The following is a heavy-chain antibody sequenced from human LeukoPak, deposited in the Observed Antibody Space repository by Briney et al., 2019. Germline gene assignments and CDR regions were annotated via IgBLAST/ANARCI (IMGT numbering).Heavy chain of an antibody. D-gene: IGHD5-18*01. CDR3: SRDDSGYSYGFLGY. Sequence: SETLSLTCTVSGGSISSSSYYWGWIRQPPGQGLEWIGSIYYSGSTYYNPSLKSRVTISVDTYQNQFSLKLSSVTAAATAEYYCSRDDSGYSYGFLGYWGHLTLVTVAS. CDR2: IYYSGST. V-gene: IGHV4-39*07. CDR1: GGSISSSSYY. J-gene: IGHJ4*03.